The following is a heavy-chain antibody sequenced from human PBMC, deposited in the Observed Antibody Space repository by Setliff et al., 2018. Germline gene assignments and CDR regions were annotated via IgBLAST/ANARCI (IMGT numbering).Heavy chain of an antibody. CDR1: GDSLTRSSSW. V-gene: IGHV4-61*05. J-gene: IGHJ6*03. CDR3: ARMSRYSEFWSGYAEDYYSSYIDV. CDR2: IYSSGTT. D-gene: IGHD3-3*01. Sequence: PSETLSLTCSVFGDSLTRSSSWWGWIRQPAGKGLEWIGNIYSSGTTKYNPSLKSRVTISVDTSKRQFSLNLLSVTAADTAAYYCARMSRYSEFWSGYAEDYYSSYIDVWGTGATVTVSS.